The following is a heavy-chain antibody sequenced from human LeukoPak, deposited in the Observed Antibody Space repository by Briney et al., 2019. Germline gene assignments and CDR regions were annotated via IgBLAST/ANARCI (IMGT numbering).Heavy chain of an antibody. D-gene: IGHD6-6*01. V-gene: IGHV3-21*01. CDR2: ISSSSSYM. J-gene: IGHJ4*02. CDR3: ARGVEPADYFDY. Sequence: PGGSLRLSCAASGFTFSSYSMNWVRQAPGKGLEWVSSISSSSSYMYYADSVKGRFTISRDNAKNSLYLQMNSLRAEDTAVYYCARGVEPADYFDYWGQGTLVTVSS. CDR1: GFTFSSYS.